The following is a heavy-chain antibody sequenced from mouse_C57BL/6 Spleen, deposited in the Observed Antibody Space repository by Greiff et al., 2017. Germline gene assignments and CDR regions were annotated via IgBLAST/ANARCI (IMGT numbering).Heavy chain of an antibody. Sequence: QVQLQQPGAELVKPGASVKLSCKASGYTFTSYWMQWVKQRPGQGLEWIGEIDPSDSYTNYNQKFKGKATLTVDTSSRTAYMQLSSLTSEASAVYYFARGGWGNYGYWGKGTTLTVSS. D-gene: IGHD2-1*01. CDR3: ARGGWGNYGY. CDR2: IDPSDSYT. J-gene: IGHJ2*01. CDR1: GYTFTSYW. V-gene: IGHV1-50*01.